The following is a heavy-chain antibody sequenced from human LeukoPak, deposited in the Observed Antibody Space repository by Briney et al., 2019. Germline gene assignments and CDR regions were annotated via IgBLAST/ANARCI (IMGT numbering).Heavy chain of an antibody. CDR3: ARDLASSPDY. D-gene: IGHD6-13*01. J-gene: IGHJ4*02. Sequence: GGSLRLSCAASGFTFSSYAMHWVRQAPGKGLEWVAVISYDGSNKYYADSVKGRFTISRDNSKNTLYLQMNSLRADDTAVYYCARDLASSPDYWGQGTLVTVSS. CDR2: ISYDGSNK. V-gene: IGHV3-30-3*01. CDR1: GFTFSSYA.